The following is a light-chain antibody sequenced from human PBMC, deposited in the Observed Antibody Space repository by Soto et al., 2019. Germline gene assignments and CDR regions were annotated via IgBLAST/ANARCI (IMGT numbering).Light chain of an antibody. CDR2: GAS. J-gene: IGKJ5*01. V-gene: IGKV3D-15*01. CDR1: QTVSSN. CDR3: QQYHKWPPLT. Sequence: EIMMTQSPATLSVSPGESATLSCRASQTVSSNLAWYQQKPGQAPRLLIYGASTRATGIPARFSGSGSETEFTRTISSLQSEDFAVYYCQQYHKWPPLTFGQGTRLEIK.